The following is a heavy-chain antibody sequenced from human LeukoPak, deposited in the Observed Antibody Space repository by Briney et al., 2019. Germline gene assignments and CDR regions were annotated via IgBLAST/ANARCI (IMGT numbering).Heavy chain of an antibody. V-gene: IGHV3-23*01. J-gene: IGHJ4*02. D-gene: IGHD6-13*01. CDR1: GFTFSNAW. Sequence: GGSLGLSCAASGFTFSNAWMSWVRQAPGKGLEWVSGISGSGGGTYYADSVKGRFTISRDNSKNTLYLQMNSLRAEDTAVYYCAKDRSSSWTSYYFDFWGQGTLVTVSS. CDR2: ISGSGGGT. CDR3: AKDRSSSWTSYYFDF.